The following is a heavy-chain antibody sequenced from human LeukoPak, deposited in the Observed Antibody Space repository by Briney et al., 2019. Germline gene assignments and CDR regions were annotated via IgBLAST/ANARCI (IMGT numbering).Heavy chain of an antibody. CDR1: GFTFSDYV. J-gene: IGHJ3*01. CDR2: IKGSGGGT. V-gene: IGHV3-23*01. Sequence: GGSLRLSCAASGFTFSDYVMTWVRQAPGKGLEWVSSIKGSGGGTSYADSVKGRFTMTRDNSKSTLYLQMNSLRAGDAAVYYCGRDPNGDYVGAFEFWGQGTLVTVSS. CDR3: GRDPNGDYVGAFEF. D-gene: IGHD4-17*01.